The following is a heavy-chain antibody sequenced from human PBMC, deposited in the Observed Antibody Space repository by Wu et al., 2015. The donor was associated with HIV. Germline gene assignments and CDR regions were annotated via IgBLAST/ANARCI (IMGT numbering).Heavy chain of an antibody. D-gene: IGHD3-16*02. CDR1: GFTFTSSA. V-gene: IGHV1-58*02. Sequence: QMQLVQSGPEVKKSGTSVKVSCKASGFTFTSSAMQWVRQARGQRLEWIGWIVVGSGNTNYAQKFQERVTITRDMSTSTVYMELSSLRSEDTAVYYCVADLGSSDYVWGSYLPCWGQGTLVTVSS. CDR2: IVVGSGNT. CDR3: VADLGSSDYVWGSYLPC. J-gene: IGHJ4*02.